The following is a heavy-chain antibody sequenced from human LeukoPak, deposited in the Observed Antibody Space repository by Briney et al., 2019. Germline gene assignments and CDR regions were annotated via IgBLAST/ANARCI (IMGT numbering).Heavy chain of an antibody. CDR3: AKQLERLVYYYGMDV. CDR2: ISGSGGST. J-gene: IGHJ6*02. CDR1: GFTFRSYA. Sequence: GGSLRLSCAASGFTFRSYAMSWVRQAPGKGLEWVSAISGSGGSTYYADSVKGRFTISRDNSKNTLYLQMNSLRAEDTAVYYCAKQLERLVYYYGMDVWGQGTTVTVSS. D-gene: IGHD1-1*01. V-gene: IGHV3-23*01.